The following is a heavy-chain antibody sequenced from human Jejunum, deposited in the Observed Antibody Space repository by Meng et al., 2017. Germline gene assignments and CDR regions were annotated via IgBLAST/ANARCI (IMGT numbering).Heavy chain of an antibody. CDR3: AFEVRGGLCYFDY. CDR2: INAGNGDT. Sequence: QVQLVQSGAEVKKPGASVKVSCKASGYTFTDYVMHWVRQAPGQRLEWMGWINAGNGDTRYSQNFQGRVTITSDTSASTAYMELSSLRSEDTAVYFCAFEVRGGLCYFDYWGRGTLVTVSS. D-gene: IGHD3-10*01. J-gene: IGHJ4*02. CDR1: GYTFTDYV. V-gene: IGHV1-3*01.